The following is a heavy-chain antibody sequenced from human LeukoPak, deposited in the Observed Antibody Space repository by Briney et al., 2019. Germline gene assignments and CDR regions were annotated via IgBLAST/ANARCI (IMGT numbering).Heavy chain of an antibody. Sequence: GGSLRLSCAASGFTLNKHAMSWVRQAPGKGLEWVSAISGSGGSTYYADSVKGRFTISRDNSKNTLYLQMNSLRAEDTAVYYCAHLRSPTDYWGQGTLVTVSS. V-gene: IGHV3-23*01. CDR3: AHLRSPTDY. CDR2: ISGSGGST. J-gene: IGHJ4*02. D-gene: IGHD4-17*01. CDR1: GFTLNKHA.